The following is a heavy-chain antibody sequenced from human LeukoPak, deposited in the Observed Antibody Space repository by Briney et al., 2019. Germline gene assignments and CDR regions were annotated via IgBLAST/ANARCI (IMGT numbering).Heavy chain of an antibody. D-gene: IGHD1-7*01. CDR3: AVTPFHQDSSFGRRTNFDY. CDR2: ISSSGSTI. V-gene: IGHV3-11*01. J-gene: IGHJ4*02. Sequence: GGSLRLSCAASGFTFSDYYMSWIRQAPGKGLEWVSYISSSGSTIYYADSVKGRFTISRDNAKNSLYLQMNSLRAEDTAVYYCAVTPFHQDSSFGRRTNFDYWGQGTLVTVSS. CDR1: GFTFSDYY.